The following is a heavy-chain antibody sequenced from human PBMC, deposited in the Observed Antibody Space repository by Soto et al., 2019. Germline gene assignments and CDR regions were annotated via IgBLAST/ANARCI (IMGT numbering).Heavy chain of an antibody. J-gene: IGHJ4*02. Sequence: GASVKVSCKASGVTFSSYAISWVRPAPGQGLEWMGGLIPIFGTANYPQKFQGRVTITADESTSTAYMELSSLRSEDTAVYYRARLGYCSSTSCYGYFDYWGQGTLVNVSS. CDR3: ARLGYCSSTSCYGYFDY. D-gene: IGHD2-2*01. CDR1: GVTFSSYA. CDR2: LIPIFGTA. V-gene: IGHV1-69*13.